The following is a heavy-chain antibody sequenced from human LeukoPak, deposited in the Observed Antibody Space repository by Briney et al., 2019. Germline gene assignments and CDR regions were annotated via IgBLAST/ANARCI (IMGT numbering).Heavy chain of an antibody. CDR1: GDSIRNCY. CDR2: ISYIGST. V-gene: IGHV4-59*08. J-gene: IGHJ4*02. CDR3: ASSYTSDWSYYFHY. D-gene: IGHD6-19*01. Sequence: SETLSLTCTVAGDSIRNCYWNWIRKPPGKGLEWIGYISYIGSTNYNPSLDSRVTISLDTSKNQFSLKLRSVTAADTAVYYCASSYTSDWSYYFHYWGQGALVTVSS.